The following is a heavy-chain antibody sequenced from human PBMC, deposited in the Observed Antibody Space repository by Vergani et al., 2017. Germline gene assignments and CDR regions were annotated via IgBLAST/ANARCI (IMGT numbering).Heavy chain of an antibody. J-gene: IGHJ1*01. CDR3: ATKSCGTPGCQIGDFRE. D-gene: IGHD1-26*01. Sequence: QVHLVESGGGVVQPGRSLRLSCVVSGFTSSYYGMHWVRQAPGKGLEWVAVISYDGTQKYYADSVKGRFTISRDNSKSTLYLQMNSLRTEDTAVYYCATKSCGTPGCQIGDFREWGQGTLGTVSS. CDR2: ISYDGTQK. CDR1: GFTSSYYG. V-gene: IGHV3-30*03.